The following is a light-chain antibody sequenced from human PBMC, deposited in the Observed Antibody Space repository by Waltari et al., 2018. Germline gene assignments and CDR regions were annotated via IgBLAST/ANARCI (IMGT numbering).Light chain of an antibody. V-gene: IGLV1-51*01. CDR1: SSNIENYY. Sequence: QSVLTQPPSLSAAPGQKVTISCSGSSSNIENYYVSWYQQLPGTAPKLLIYDINKRPSGIPDRFSGSKSGTSATLGITGLQTGDEADYYCGTWDRSRGVVFGGGTKLTVL. CDR2: DIN. J-gene: IGLJ3*02. CDR3: GTWDRSRGVV.